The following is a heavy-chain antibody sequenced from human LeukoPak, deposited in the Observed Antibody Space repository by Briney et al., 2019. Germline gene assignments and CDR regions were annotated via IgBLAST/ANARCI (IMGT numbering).Heavy chain of an antibody. Sequence: GASVTVSCKASGYTFTVYYMHWVRPAPGQGLEWMGWLNPNSGGTNYAQKFQGRVTMTRDTSISTAYMELSRLRSDDTAVYYCARGVLNYDILTGYVYWGQGTLVTVSS. CDR2: LNPNSGGT. D-gene: IGHD3-9*01. CDR3: ARGVLNYDILTGYVY. V-gene: IGHV1-2*02. CDR1: GYTFTVYY. J-gene: IGHJ4*02.